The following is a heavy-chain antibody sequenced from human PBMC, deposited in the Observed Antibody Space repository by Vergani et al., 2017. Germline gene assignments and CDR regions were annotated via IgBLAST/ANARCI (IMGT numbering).Heavy chain of an antibody. V-gene: IGHV3-9*01. CDR1: GFTFDDYA. Sequence: EVQLVESGGGLVQPGRSLRLSCVASGFTFDDYAMHWVRQAPGKGLEWVSGISWTSGSIGYADSVKGRFTISRDNAKNSLYLQMNSLRAEDTALYYCARETPPTVLVPAADNWFDPWGQGTLVTVSS. CDR3: ARETPPTVLVPAADNWFDP. D-gene: IGHD2-2*01. J-gene: IGHJ5*02. CDR2: ISWTSGSI.